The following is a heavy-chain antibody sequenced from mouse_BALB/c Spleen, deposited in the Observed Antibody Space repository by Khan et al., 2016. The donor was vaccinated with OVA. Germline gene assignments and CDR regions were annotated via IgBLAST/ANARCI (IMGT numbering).Heavy chain of an antibody. V-gene: IGHV3-5*02. D-gene: IGHD1-1*01. J-gene: IGHJ1*01. CDR1: GISITSGNYR. CDR2: IYYSGTV. Sequence: VQLKQSGPGLVKPSQTVSLTCTVTGISITSGNYRWSWIRQFPGNKLEWIGNIYYSGTVTYNPSLTSRTTITRDTSKNQFFLEMNSLTAEDTATDDCARDDGSLYGYFDVWGAGTTGTVSS. CDR3: ARDDGSLYGYFDV.